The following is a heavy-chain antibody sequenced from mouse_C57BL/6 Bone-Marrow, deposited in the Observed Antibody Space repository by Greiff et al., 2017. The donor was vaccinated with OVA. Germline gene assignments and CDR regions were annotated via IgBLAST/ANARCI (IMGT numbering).Heavy chain of an antibody. J-gene: IGHJ4*01. D-gene: IGHD2-12*01. CDR1: GYSFTGYY. V-gene: IGHV1-31*01. Sequence: VQLQQSGPELVKPGASVKISCKASGYSFTGYYMHWVKQSHGNILDWIGYIYPYNGVSSYNQKFKGKATLTVDKSSSTAYMELRSLTSEDSAVYYCARGGGGSCDERGFFAKDYWGQGTSVTVAS. CDR2: IYPYNGVS. CDR3: ARGGGGSCDERGFFAKDY.